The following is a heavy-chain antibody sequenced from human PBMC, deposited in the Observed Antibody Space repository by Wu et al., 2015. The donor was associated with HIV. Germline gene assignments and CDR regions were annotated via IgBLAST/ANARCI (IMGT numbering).Heavy chain of an antibody. Sequence: QVQLVQSGAEVKKPGASVKVSCKASGYTFTSYGISWVRQAPGQGLEWMGWISAYNGNTNYAQKLQGRVTMTTDTSTSTAYMELRSLRSDDTAVYYCARISLPNYYGSGSYYNVFDYWGQGTLVTVSS. CDR3: ARISLPNYYGSGSYYNVFDY. V-gene: IGHV1-18*01. D-gene: IGHD3-10*01. CDR2: ISAYNGNT. CDR1: GYTFTSYG. J-gene: IGHJ4*02.